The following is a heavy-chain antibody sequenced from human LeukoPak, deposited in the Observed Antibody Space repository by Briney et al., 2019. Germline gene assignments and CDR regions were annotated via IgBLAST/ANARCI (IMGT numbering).Heavy chain of an antibody. CDR2: INPNSGGT. J-gene: IGHJ4*02. CDR3: ARDLSSRSLSSTSCYGY. V-gene: IGHV1-2*02. Sequence: GASVKVSCKASGYTFTGYYMHWGRQAPGQGLEWMGWINPNSGGTNYAQKFQGRVTMTRDTSISTAYMELSRLRSDDTAVYYCARDLSSRSLSSTSCYGYWGQGTLVTVSS. D-gene: IGHD2-2*01. CDR1: GYTFTGYY.